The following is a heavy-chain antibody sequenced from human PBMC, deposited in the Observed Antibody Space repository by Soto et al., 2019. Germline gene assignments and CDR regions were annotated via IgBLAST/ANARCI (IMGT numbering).Heavy chain of an antibody. J-gene: IGHJ4*02. CDR2: IYWDDDK. Sequence: QITLKESGPTLVKPTQTLTLTCTFSGFSLSTSGVGVGWIRQPPGKALEWLALIYWDDDKRYSPSLKSRLTITKDTSKTQVVLTMTNMDPVDTATYYCAHFDIGYCSGGSCYSENYFDYWGQGTLVTVSS. D-gene: IGHD2-15*01. V-gene: IGHV2-5*02. CDR1: GFSLSTSGVG. CDR3: AHFDIGYCSGGSCYSENYFDY.